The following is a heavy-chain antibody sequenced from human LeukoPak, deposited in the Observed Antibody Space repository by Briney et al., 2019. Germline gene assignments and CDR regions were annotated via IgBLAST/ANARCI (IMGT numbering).Heavy chain of an antibody. Sequence: PGGSLRLSCAASGFTFDDYGMNWVRQAPGKGLEWVSYISSSSTHIYYADSVKGRFTISRDNARNSLYLQMNSLRAEDTAIYYCARSEHSSSSFDYWGQGTLVTVSS. CDR3: ARSEHSSSSFDY. CDR1: GFTFDDYG. J-gene: IGHJ4*02. CDR2: ISSSSTHI. D-gene: IGHD6-6*01. V-gene: IGHV3-21*01.